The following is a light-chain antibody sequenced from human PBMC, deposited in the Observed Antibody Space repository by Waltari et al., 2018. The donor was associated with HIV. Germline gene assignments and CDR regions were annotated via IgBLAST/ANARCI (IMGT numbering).Light chain of an antibody. J-gene: IGLJ2*01. V-gene: IGLV2-14*01. CDR1: ISDFGFSNY. Sequence: QSALTQPASVSGSPGQSITISCTATISDFGFSNYVSWYQQVPGKVPKVIIYEVTSRPSRVSNRFSGSKSGSTASLTISDLQVEDDADYYCTSYTATDTLIFGGGTKVTVL. CDR3: TSYTATDTLI. CDR2: EVT.